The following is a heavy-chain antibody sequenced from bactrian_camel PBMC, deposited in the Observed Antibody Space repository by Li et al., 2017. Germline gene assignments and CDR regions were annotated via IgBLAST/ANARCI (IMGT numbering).Heavy chain of an antibody. CDR1: RFTFGSVS. D-gene: IGHD2*01. J-gene: IGHJ4*01. V-gene: IGHV3S39*01. Sequence: HVQLVESGGGSVQAGGSLTLSCAASRFTFGSVSMAWVRQAPGKGLEWISYISIMGTVTYYADSVKGRFTISRDNDKNTLYLQLSSLKTEDTAVYYCVSLVGRPLVHQGTQVTVS. CDR2: ISIMGTVT.